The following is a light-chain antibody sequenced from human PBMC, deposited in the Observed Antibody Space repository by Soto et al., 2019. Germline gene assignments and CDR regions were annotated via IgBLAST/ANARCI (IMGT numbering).Light chain of an antibody. CDR3: QQYNSYPYP. J-gene: IGKJ2*01. Sequence: DIQMTQSTSTLSASVGDRVTITCRASQSISSWLAWYQQKPGKAPKLLIYKASNLESGVPSRLIGSGSGTEFTLTISSLQPDDFATYYCQQYNSYPYPFGQGTKLEIK. CDR2: KAS. CDR1: QSISSW. V-gene: IGKV1-5*03.